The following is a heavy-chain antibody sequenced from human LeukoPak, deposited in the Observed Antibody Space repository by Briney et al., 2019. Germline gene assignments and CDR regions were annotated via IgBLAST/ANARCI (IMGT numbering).Heavy chain of an antibody. Sequence: SETLSLTCAVYGGSFSGYYWSWIRQPPGKGLEWIGEINHSGSTNYNPSLKSRVTISVDTSKNQFSLKLSSVTAADTAVYYCARVSMGYSSSWYRPRGWFDPWGQGTLVTVSS. J-gene: IGHJ5*02. V-gene: IGHV4-34*01. D-gene: IGHD6-13*01. CDR1: GGSFSGYY. CDR3: ARVSMGYSSSWYRPRGWFDP. CDR2: INHSGST.